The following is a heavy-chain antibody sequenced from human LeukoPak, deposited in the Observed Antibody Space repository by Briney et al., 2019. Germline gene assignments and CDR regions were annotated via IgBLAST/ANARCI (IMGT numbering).Heavy chain of an antibody. J-gene: IGHJ6*03. CDR3: ARDSGAYYYYMDV. CDR1: GFTFSSYE. Sequence: GGSLRLSCAASGFTFSSYEMNWVRQAPGKGLEWVSSISSSSSYIYYADSVKGRFTISRDNAKNSLYLQMNSLRAEDTAVYYCARDSGAYYYYMDVWGKGTTVTVSS. CDR2: ISSSSSYI. V-gene: IGHV3-21*01.